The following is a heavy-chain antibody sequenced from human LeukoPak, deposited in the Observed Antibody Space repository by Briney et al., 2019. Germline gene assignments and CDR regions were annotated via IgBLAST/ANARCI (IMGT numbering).Heavy chain of an antibody. CDR3: TTDVGVLRFLEWYQP. V-gene: IGHV3-49*03. CDR2: IRSKAYGGTT. CDR1: GFTFGDYA. D-gene: IGHD3-3*01. J-gene: IGHJ5*02. Sequence: GGSLRLSCAASGFTFGDYAMSWFRQAPGKGLEWVGFIRSKAYGGTTEYAASVKGRFTISRDDSKSIAYLQMNSLKTEDTAVYYCTTDVGVLRFLEWYQPWGQGTLVTVSS.